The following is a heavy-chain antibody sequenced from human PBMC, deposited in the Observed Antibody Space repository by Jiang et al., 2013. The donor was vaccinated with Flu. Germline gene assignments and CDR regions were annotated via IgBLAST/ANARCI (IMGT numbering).Heavy chain of an antibody. CDR2: INTNTGNP. D-gene: IGHD6-19*01. J-gene: IGHJ6*02. Sequence: SVKVSCRTSGYTFTSYTMNWVRQAPGQGLEWMGWINTNTGNPTYAQGLTGRFVFSLDTSVSTAYLQISSLKAEDTAMYYCARGGSTVASFWSGYSYNGMDVWGQGTTVTVSS. CDR1: GYTFTSYT. CDR3: ARGGSTVASFWSGYSYNGMDV. V-gene: IGHV7-4-1*02.